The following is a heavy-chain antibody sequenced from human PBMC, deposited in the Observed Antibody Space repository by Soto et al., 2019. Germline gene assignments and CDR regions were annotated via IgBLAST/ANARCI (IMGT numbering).Heavy chain of an antibody. V-gene: IGHV1-8*01. Sequence: QVQLVQSGAEVKKPGASVKVSCKASGYTFTSYDINWVRQATGQGLEWMGWMNPNSGNTGYAQKFQGRVTMTRNTSLSTAYMELSSLRSEDTAVYYCARPLRRTMVRGFIMVLGYWGQGTLVTVSS. CDR2: MNPNSGNT. CDR3: ARPLRRTMVRGFIMVLGY. D-gene: IGHD3-10*01. J-gene: IGHJ4*02. CDR1: GYTFTSYD.